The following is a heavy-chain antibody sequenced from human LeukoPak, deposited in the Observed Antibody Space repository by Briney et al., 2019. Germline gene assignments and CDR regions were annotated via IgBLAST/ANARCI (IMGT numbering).Heavy chain of an antibody. Sequence: GASMKVSCKASGDTFISYSISWVRQAPGQGLEWMGGIIPIFGTANYAQKFQGRGTITTDESTSTAYMELTSLRSEDTAVYYCARGPKGHYYYYYYMDVWGKGTTVTVSS. CDR3: ARGPKGHYYYYYYMDV. CDR2: IIPIFGTA. V-gene: IGHV1-69*05. J-gene: IGHJ6*03. CDR1: GDTFISYS.